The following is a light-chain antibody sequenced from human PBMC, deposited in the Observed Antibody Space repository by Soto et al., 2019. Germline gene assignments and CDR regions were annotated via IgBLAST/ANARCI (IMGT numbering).Light chain of an antibody. CDR2: AAS. CDR3: QQYNSYPQT. V-gene: IGKV1-8*01. Sequence: AIRMTQSPSSLSASTGDRVTLTCRASQGISSYLAWHQQKPGKAPRLLIYAASTWPSGFPSRFSGSGSGTDFTLTISCPQSEDFATYYCQQYNSYPQTFGQGTQLEIK. J-gene: IGKJ1*01. CDR1: QGISSY.